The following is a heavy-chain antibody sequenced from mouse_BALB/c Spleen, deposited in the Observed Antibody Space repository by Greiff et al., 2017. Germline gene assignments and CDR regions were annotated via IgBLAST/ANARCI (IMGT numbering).Heavy chain of an antibody. CDR3: ARKGYPFAY. J-gene: IGHJ3*01. Sequence: EVKLVESGPGLVKPSQSLSLTCSVTGYSITSGYYWNWIRQFPGNKLEWMGYISYDGSNNYNPSLKNRISITRDTSKNQFFLKLNSVTTEDTATYYCARKGYPFAYWGQGTLVTVSA. CDR2: ISYDGSN. CDR1: GYSITSGYY. D-gene: IGHD2-2*01. V-gene: IGHV3-6*02.